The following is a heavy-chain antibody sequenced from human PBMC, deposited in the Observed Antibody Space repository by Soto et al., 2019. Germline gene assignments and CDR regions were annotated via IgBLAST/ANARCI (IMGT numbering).Heavy chain of an antibody. J-gene: IGHJ5*02. D-gene: IGHD1-7*01. CDR3: ARRTTDRFDP. Sequence: AETLSLTCSVYVGSCSGYYWSWIRQPPGKGLEWIGEINHSGSTNYNPSLKSRVTISVDTSKNQFSLKLSSVTAADTAVYYCARRTTDRFDPWGQGTLVTVSS. CDR1: VGSCSGYY. V-gene: IGHV4-34*01. CDR2: INHSGST.